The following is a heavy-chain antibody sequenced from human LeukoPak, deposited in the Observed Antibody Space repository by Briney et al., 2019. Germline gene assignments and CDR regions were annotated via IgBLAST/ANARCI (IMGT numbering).Heavy chain of an antibody. D-gene: IGHD6-19*01. J-gene: IGHJ4*02. CDR2: ISGSGGST. V-gene: IGHV3-23*01. CDR3: AKTTTGYSSGRYPGWPVDY. Sequence: GGSLRLSCAASGFTFSSYAMYWVCQAPGKGLEWVSGISGSGGSTYYADSVKGRFTISRDNSKNTVYLQMNSLSAEDTAVYYCAKTTTGYSSGRYPGWPVDYWGQGTLVTVSS. CDR1: GFTFSSYA.